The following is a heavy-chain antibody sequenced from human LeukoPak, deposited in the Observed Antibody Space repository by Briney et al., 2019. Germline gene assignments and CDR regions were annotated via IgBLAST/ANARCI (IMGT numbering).Heavy chain of an antibody. V-gene: IGHV3-64D*09. Sequence: GGSLRLSCSASGFTFSRSPMHWVRQAPGKGLEYVSAISNDGGGTYYADSVKGGFTISRDNSKNTLYLQMSSLRVEDTAVYYCVKARYDSSGYYYDDWGQGTLVTVSS. CDR1: GFTFSRSP. CDR2: ISNDGGGT. J-gene: IGHJ4*02. CDR3: VKARYDSSGYYYDD. D-gene: IGHD3-22*01.